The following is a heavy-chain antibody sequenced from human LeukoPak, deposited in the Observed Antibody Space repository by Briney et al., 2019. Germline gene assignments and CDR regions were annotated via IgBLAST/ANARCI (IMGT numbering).Heavy chain of an antibody. CDR1: GGSISSGDYY. D-gene: IGHD5-18*01. J-gene: IGHJ3*02. Sequence: PSETLSLTCTVSGGSISSGDYYWSWIRQPPGKGLEWIGYIYYSGSTYYNPSLKSRVTISVDTSKNQFSLKLSSVTAADTAVYYCASPVGYSYGPWAFDIWGQGTMVTVSS. V-gene: IGHV4-30-4*08. CDR3: ASPVGYSYGPWAFDI. CDR2: IYYSGST.